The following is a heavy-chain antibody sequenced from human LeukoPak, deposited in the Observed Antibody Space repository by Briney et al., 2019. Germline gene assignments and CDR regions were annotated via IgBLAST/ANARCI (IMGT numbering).Heavy chain of an antibody. J-gene: IGHJ5*02. CDR1: GYTFTSYG. V-gene: IGHV1-18*01. D-gene: IGHD3-10*01. Sequence: ASVKVSCKASGYTFTSYGIIWVRQAPGQGLEWMGWISAYNGNTNYAQKLQGRVTMTTDTSTSTAYMELRSLRSDDTAVYYCARVNYYGSGSYFWRVWFDPWGQGTMVTVSS. CDR2: ISAYNGNT. CDR3: ARVNYYGSGSYFWRVWFDP.